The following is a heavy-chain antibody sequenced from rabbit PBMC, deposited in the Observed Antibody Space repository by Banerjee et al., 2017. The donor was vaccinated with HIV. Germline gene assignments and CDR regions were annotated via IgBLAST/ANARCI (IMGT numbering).Heavy chain of an antibody. J-gene: IGHJ4*01. Sequence: QEQLEESGGDLVQPGASLTLTCTASGFSFNNNYVMCWVRQAPGKGLEWIGCIDTSSGSTWYASWAIGRFTISKASSTTVTLQMTSLTAADTATYFCARDLTGVTGWNFNLWGPGTLVTVS. D-gene: IGHD7-1*01. CDR3: ARDLTGVTGWNFNL. CDR1: GFSFNNNYV. V-gene: IGHV1S45*01. CDR2: IDTSSGST.